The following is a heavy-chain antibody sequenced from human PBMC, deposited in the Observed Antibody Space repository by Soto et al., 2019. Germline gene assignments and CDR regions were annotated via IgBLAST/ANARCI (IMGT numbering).Heavy chain of an antibody. J-gene: IGHJ4*02. CDR1: TFSSFG. CDR3: AKRLLRGTTLSVLDY. CDR2: LSYDGSKE. V-gene: IGHV3-30*18. D-gene: IGHD4-17*01. Sequence: TFSSFGMHWVRQAPGKGLEWVALLSYDGSKEYYADSVKGRFSVSRDNSKNTLYLQMDSLRVEDTAVYFCAKRLLRGTTLSVLDYWGRGTLVTVSS.